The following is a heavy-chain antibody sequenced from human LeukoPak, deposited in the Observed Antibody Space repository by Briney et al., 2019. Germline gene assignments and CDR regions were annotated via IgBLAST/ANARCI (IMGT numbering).Heavy chain of an antibody. D-gene: IGHD2-15*01. CDR1: GYTLTSYG. CDR3: ARDADIVVVVAGPSFDY. V-gene: IGHV1-18*01. J-gene: IGHJ4*02. Sequence: ASVKVSCKASGYTLTSYGISWVRQAPGQGLEWMGWISAYNGNTNYAQKLQGRVTMTTDTSTSTAYMELRSLRSDDTAVYYCARDADIVVVVAGPSFDYWGQGTLVTVSS. CDR2: ISAYNGNT.